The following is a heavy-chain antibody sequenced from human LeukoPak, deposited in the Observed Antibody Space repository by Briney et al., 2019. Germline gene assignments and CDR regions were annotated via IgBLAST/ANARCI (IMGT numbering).Heavy chain of an antibody. CDR1: GFTFSNYA. J-gene: IGHJ4*02. CDR3: AKAPYGDEPSFDY. D-gene: IGHD4-17*01. CDR2: ISNSGGRT. Sequence: GGSLRLSCAASGFTFSNYAMSWVRQAPGKGLDWVSSISNSGGRTYYADSVKGRFIISRDNSKNTLYPQMNSLRPEDTAVYYCAKAPYGDEPSFDYWGQGTLVTVSS. V-gene: IGHV3-23*01.